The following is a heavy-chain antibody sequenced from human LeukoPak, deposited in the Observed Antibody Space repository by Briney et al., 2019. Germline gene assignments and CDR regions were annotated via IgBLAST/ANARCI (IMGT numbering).Heavy chain of an antibody. CDR3: ARHQYQLSALDY. Sequence: PSETLSLTCTVSGDFISSSIYYWSWIRQPAGKGLEWIGRMSTSGSTSYNPSLKSRVTISVDTSKNQFSLNLNSVTAADTAIYYCARHQYQLSALDYWGQGTLVTVSS. CDR1: GDFISSSIYY. J-gene: IGHJ4*02. V-gene: IGHV4-61*02. D-gene: IGHD2-2*01. CDR2: MSTSGST.